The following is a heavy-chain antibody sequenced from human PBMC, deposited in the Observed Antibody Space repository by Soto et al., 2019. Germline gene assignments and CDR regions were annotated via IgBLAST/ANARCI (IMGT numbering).Heavy chain of an antibody. Sequence: AAVKVSCQASGYTYTGYGISWVRQAPGQGLEWMGWISAYSGNTNYAQKPQGRVTMTTDTATSTDYMELRGLRSDDTAVYYCARGFVQSPNWFDPWGQGTLVTVSS. CDR2: ISAYSGNT. D-gene: IGHD1-1*01. V-gene: IGHV1-18*01. CDR1: GYTYTGYG. CDR3: ARGFVQSPNWFDP. J-gene: IGHJ5*02.